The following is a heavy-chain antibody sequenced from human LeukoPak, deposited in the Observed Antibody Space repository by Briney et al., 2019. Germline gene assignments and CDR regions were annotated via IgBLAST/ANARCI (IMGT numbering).Heavy chain of an antibody. CDR2: ISYDASNK. CDR1: GFTFSRYG. J-gene: IGHJ6*03. Sequence: GGSLRLSCAASGFTFSRYGMHWVRQTPGKGLEWVAVISYDASNKYYADSVKGRFTISRDNTRNSLYLQMNSLRAEDTAVYYCARVYYYYYMDVWGKGTTVTISS. V-gene: IGHV3-30*03. CDR3: ARVYYYYYMDV.